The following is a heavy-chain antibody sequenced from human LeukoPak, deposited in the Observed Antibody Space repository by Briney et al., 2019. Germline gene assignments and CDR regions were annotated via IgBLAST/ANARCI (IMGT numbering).Heavy chain of an antibody. V-gene: IGHV1-18*04. D-gene: IGHD5-18*01. CDR2: ISAYNGNT. J-gene: IGHJ2*01. CDR1: GYTFTSYY. CDR3: ARAADTAMVTGWYFDL. Sequence: ASVKVSCKASGYTFTSYYMHWVRQAPGQGLEWMGWISAYNGNTNYAQKLQGRVTMTRDMSTSTVYMELSSLRSEDTAVYYCARAADTAMVTGWYFDLWGRGTLVTVSS.